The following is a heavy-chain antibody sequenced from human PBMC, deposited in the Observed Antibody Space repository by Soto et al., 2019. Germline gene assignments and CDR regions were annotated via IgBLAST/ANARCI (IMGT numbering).Heavy chain of an antibody. CDR3: ARDREYYDSSGLYFDY. CDR2: IYYGWST. CDR1: GGSIGDYC. V-gene: IGHV4-59*01. J-gene: IGHJ4*02. Sequence: PSETLSLRWTVAGGSIGDYCGSWIRQTPGKGLEWTGYIYYGWSTNYNPSLKSRVTISVDTSKNQSSLKLISVTAADTAVYYCARDREYYDSSGLYFDYWGQGTLVTVSS. D-gene: IGHD3-22*01.